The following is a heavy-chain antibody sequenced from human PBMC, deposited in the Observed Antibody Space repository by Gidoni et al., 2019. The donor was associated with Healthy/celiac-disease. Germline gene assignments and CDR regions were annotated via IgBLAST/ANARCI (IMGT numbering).Heavy chain of an antibody. CDR3: ASEYYDYVWGSYRYAYYFDY. CDR1: GFTFSSYG. Sequence: GGGVVQPGRSLRLSCAASGFTFSSYGMHWVRQAPGKGLEWVAVIWYDGSNKYYADSVKGRFTISRDNSKNTLYLQMNSLRAEDTAVYYCASEYYDYVWGSYRYAYYFDYWGQGTLVTVSS. CDR2: IWYDGSNK. J-gene: IGHJ4*02. V-gene: IGHV3-33*01. D-gene: IGHD3-16*02.